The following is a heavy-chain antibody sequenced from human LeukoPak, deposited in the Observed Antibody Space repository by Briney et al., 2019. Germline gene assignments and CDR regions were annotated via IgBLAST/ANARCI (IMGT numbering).Heavy chain of an antibody. J-gene: IGHJ6*02. V-gene: IGHV4-31*03. CDR3: ARDRVPDYPYYYYGMDV. CDR2: IYYSGST. D-gene: IGHD4/OR15-4a*01. Sequence: PSQTLSLTCTVSGGSISSGGYYWSWIRQHPGKGLEWIGYIYYSGSTYYNPSLKSRVTISVDTSKNQFSLKLSSVTAADTAVYYCARDRVPDYPYYYYGMDVWGQGTTVTVSS. CDR1: GGSISSGGYY.